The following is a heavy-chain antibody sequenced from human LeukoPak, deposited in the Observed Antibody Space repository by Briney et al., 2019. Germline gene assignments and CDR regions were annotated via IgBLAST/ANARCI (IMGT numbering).Heavy chain of an antibody. V-gene: IGHV3-74*01. CDR1: GFTFDDYA. CDR3: ARDYDRYYMDV. D-gene: IGHD3-3*01. J-gene: IGHJ6*03. CDR2: INTEGTST. Sequence: GGSLRLSCAASGFTFDDYAMHWVRQAPGKGLVWFSRINTEGTSTTYADFVKGRFTISRDNAKNTLYLQMNSLRAEDTAVYYCARDYDRYYMDVWGKGTTVTVSS.